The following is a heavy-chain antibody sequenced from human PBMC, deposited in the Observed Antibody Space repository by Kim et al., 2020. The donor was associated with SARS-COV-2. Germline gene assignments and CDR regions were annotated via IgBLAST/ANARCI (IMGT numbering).Heavy chain of an antibody. CDR3: RGEKGSGSYSLYYYYGMDV. V-gene: IGHV4-39*01. Sequence: SETLSLTCTVSGGSISSSSYYWGWIRQPPGKGLEWIGSIYYSGSTYYNPSLKSRVTISVDTSKNQFSLKLSSVTAADTAVYYCRGEKGSGSYSLYYYYGMDVWGQGTTVTVSS. CDR1: GGSISSSSYY. CDR2: IYYSGST. D-gene: IGHD3-10*01. J-gene: IGHJ6*02.